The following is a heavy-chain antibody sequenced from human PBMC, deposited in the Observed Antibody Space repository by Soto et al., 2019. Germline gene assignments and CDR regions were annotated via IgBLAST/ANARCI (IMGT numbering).Heavy chain of an antibody. CDR1: GGTFSSYA. D-gene: IGHD2-2*01. CDR3: ARSSIVLVPAADTDGYHYYYYGMDV. Sequence: GASVKVSCKASGGTFSSYAISWVRQAPGQGLEWMGGIIPIFGTANYAQKFQGRVTITADESTSTAYMELSSLRSEDTAVYYCARSSIVLVPAADTDGYHYYYYGMDVWGQGTTVTVSS. J-gene: IGHJ6*02. V-gene: IGHV1-69*13. CDR2: IIPIFGTA.